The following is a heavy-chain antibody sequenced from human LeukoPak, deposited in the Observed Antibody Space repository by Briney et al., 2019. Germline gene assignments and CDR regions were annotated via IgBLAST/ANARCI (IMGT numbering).Heavy chain of an antibody. D-gene: IGHD7-27*01. CDR3: ARDEDWGPDY. CDR2: IAPNGDRT. Sequence: ASVKVSCKASGYTFSGYYIHWVRQAPGQGLEWMGWIAPNGDRTYYAQNFLGRRTVTRDTSINTVYMELNSLTSGDTAVYYCARDEDWGPDYWGQGTLVTISS. J-gene: IGHJ4*02. V-gene: IGHV1-2*02. CDR1: GYTFSGYY.